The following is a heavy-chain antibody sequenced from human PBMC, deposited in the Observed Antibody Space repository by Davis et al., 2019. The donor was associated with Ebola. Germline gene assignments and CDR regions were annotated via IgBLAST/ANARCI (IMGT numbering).Heavy chain of an antibody. D-gene: IGHD2-2*02. CDR2: ISYDGRVT. Sequence: GESLKISCAASGVTFSSFAMHWVRQAPGKGLEWVAVISYDGRVTYHVDSVKGRFTISRDNSKDTLYLQMNTLRAEDTAVYYCAREYTDSSGRRLDYWGQGTLVTVSS. CDR3: AREYTDSSGRRLDY. V-gene: IGHV3-30-3*01. J-gene: IGHJ4*02. CDR1: GVTFSSFA.